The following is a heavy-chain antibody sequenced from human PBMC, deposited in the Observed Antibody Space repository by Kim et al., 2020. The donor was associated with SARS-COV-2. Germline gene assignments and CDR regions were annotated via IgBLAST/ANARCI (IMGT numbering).Heavy chain of an antibody. J-gene: IGHJ6*01. V-gene: IGHV3-30*04. CDR1: GFTFSSYA. CDR2: ISYDGSNK. D-gene: IGHD2-15*01. Sequence: GGSLRLSCAASGFTFSSYAMHWVRQAPGKGLEWVAVISYDGSNKYYADSVKGRFTISRDNSKNTLYLQMNSLRPEDTAVYYCARGGHAHGGHAVFSHYY. CDR3: ARGGHAHGGHAVFSHYY.